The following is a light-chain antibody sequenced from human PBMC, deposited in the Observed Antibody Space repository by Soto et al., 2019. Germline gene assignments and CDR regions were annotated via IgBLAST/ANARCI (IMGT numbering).Light chain of an antibody. Sequence: EIVVTQSHATLSLSPGERATLSCRATQSVRSSLAWYLQQPGQAPRLLIYDASKRATGIPARFSGSGSGTDFTLTISSLEPKDFAVYYCQQRSNWPGTFGQGT. CDR2: DAS. CDR1: QSVRSS. J-gene: IGKJ1*01. V-gene: IGKV3-11*01. CDR3: QQRSNWPGT.